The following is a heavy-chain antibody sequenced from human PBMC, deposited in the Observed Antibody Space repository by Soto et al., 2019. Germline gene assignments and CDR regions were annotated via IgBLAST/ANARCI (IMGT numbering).Heavy chain of an antibody. V-gene: IGHV1-69*01. D-gene: IGHD4-17*01. CDR2: IIPIFGTA. J-gene: IGHJ4*02. CDR3: ATTVTTPGSQVAEYHYFDC. CDR1: GGTFRRYA. Sequence: QVQLVQSGAEVKKPGSSVKVSCKASGGTFRRYAISWVRQAPGQGLEWMVGIIPIFGTANYAQKFQGRVTITADESTSTAYMELSSLRSEDTAVYYCATTVTTPGSQVAEYHYFDCGGQVTLVTFSS.